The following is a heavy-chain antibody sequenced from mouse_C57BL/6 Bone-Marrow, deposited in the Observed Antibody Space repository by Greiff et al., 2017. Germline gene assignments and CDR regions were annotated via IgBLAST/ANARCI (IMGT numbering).Heavy chain of an antibody. CDR2: IYPRSGNT. Sequence: VQGVESGAELARPGASVKLSCKASGYTFTSYGISWVKQRTGQGLEWIGEIYPRSGNTYYNEKFKGKATLTADKSSSTAYMELRSLTSEDSAVYFCAIYGSSYGGYFDVWGTGTTVTVSS. CDR1: GYTFTSYG. V-gene: IGHV1-81*01. D-gene: IGHD1-1*01. J-gene: IGHJ1*03. CDR3: AIYGSSYGGYFDV.